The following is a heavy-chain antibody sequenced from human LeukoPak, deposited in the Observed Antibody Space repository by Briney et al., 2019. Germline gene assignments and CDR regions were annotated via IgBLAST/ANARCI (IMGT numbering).Heavy chain of an antibody. CDR3: ANYDSSDY. Sequence: HSGGSLRLSCAAPGFTVSSNYMSWVRQAPGKGLEWVSVIYSGGSTYYADSVKGRFTISRDNSKNTLYLQMNSLRAEDTAVYYCANYDSSDYWGQGTLVTVSS. J-gene: IGHJ4*02. CDR1: GFTVSSNY. V-gene: IGHV3-66*01. D-gene: IGHD3-22*01. CDR2: IYSGGST.